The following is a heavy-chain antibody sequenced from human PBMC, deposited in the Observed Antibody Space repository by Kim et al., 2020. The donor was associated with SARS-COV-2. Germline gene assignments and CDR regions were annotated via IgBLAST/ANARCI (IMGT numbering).Heavy chain of an antibody. Sequence: SETLSLTCTVSGGSISSSSYYWGWIRQPPGKGLEWIGSIYYSGSTYYNPSLKSRVTISVDTSKNQFSLKLSSVTAADTAVYYCASPPQIDQGGLVWGQGTLVTVSS. CDR2: IYYSGST. J-gene: IGHJ4*02. V-gene: IGHV4-39*01. CDR3: ASPPQIDQGGLV. CDR1: GGSISSSSYY. D-gene: IGHD2-15*01.